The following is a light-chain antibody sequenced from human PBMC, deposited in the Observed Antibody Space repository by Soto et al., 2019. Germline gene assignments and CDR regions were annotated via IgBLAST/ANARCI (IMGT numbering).Light chain of an antibody. J-gene: IGKJ1*01. CDR3: EQYGSSPRT. Sequence: EIVLTQSPGTLSLSPGERATLSCRASQSVSSSYLAWYQQKPGQGPRLLIYGASSRATGIPDRFSGSGSGTDFTLTISRLEPEDFVVFYCEQYGSSPRTFGQGTKVEIK. V-gene: IGKV3-20*01. CDR2: GAS. CDR1: QSVSSSY.